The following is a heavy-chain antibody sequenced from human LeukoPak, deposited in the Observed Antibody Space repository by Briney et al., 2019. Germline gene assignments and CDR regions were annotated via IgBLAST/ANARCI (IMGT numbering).Heavy chain of an antibody. CDR1: GFTVSSNY. J-gene: IGHJ4*02. CDR2: IYSGDNT. D-gene: IGHD3-22*01. V-gene: IGHV3-53*01. CDR3: ARGYSNLHDDSSGYYIDY. Sequence: GGSLRLSCAASGFTVSSNYMSWVRQAPGRGLEWVSVIYSGDNTYYADSVKGPFTISRDNSKNTLYLQMNSLRAEDTAVYYCARGYSNLHDDSSGYYIDYWGQGTLVTVSS.